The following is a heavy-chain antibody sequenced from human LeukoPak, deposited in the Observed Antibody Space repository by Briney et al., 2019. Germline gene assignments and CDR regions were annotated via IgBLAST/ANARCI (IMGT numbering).Heavy chain of an antibody. Sequence: SETLSLTCTVSGGSISSYYWSWIRQPPGKGLEWIGYIHYSGSTNYNPSLKSRVTISVGTSKNQFSLKLRSVTAADTAVYYCAREAREGHVFDIWGQGTMVTVSS. D-gene: IGHD5-24*01. CDR3: AREAREGHVFDI. CDR1: GGSISSYY. J-gene: IGHJ3*02. CDR2: IHYSGST. V-gene: IGHV4-59*01.